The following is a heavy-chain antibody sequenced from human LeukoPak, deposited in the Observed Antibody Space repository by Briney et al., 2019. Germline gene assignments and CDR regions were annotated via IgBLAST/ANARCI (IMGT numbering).Heavy chain of an antibody. J-gene: IGHJ5*02. CDR2: ISYDGSNK. CDR3: AREVQSLDP. CDR1: GFTFSSYA. Sequence: PGRSLRLSCAASGFTFSSYAMHWVRQAPGKGLEWVAVISYDGSNKYYADSVKGRSTISRDNSKNTLYLQMNSLRAEDTAVYYCAREVQSLDPWGQGTLVTVSS. V-gene: IGHV3-30*04. D-gene: IGHD3-10*01.